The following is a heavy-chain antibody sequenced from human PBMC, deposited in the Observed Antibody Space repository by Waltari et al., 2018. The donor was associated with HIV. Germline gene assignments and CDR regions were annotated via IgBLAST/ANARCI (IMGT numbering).Heavy chain of an antibody. D-gene: IGHD3-22*01. J-gene: IGHJ6*02. V-gene: IGHV4-59*01. Sequence: QVQLRESGPGLVKPSETLSLTCTVSGGPISVSYWSWIRQPPGKGLEWIGYIHYSGRSDYRPSLKSRVTISVDTSKNQFSLKLRSVTAADTAVYYCARGHYYDGSGAYYYYGMDVWGQGTTVTVS. CDR1: GGPISVSY. CDR2: IHYSGRS. CDR3: ARGHYYDGSGAYYYYGMDV.